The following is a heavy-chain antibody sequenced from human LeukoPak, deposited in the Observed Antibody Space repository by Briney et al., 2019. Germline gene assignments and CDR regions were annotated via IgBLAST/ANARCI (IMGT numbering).Heavy chain of an antibody. CDR3: AKEDSSSSGFDY. CDR2: MWYGGSNK. V-gene: IGHV3-30*02. CDR1: GFTFSSYG. D-gene: IGHD6-6*01. J-gene: IGHJ4*02. Sequence: GGSLRLSCAASGFTFSSYGMHWVRQAPGKGLEWVAVMWYGGSNKYYADSVKGRFTISRDNSKNTLYLQMNSLRAEDTAVYYCAKEDSSSSGFDYWGQGTLVTVSS.